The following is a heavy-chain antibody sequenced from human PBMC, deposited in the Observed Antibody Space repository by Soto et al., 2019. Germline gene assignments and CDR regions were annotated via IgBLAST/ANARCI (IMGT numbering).Heavy chain of an antibody. CDR2: ISGSDGST. V-gene: IGHV3-23*01. J-gene: IGHJ5*02. CDR1: ECAFSGGA. CDR3: AKSHNINWKNWFDP. D-gene: IGHD1-1*01. Sequence: AGSVRLSGVASECAFSGGAMHWVRQAPGEGLEWVSVISGSDGSTYYADSVKGRFTISRDNSKNTLYLDMNSLRAEDTAVYYCAKSHNINWKNWFDPWGQGTLVTVSS.